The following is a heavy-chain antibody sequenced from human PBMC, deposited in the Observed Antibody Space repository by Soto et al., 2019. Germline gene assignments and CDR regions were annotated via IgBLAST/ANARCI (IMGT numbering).Heavy chain of an antibody. D-gene: IGHD6-6*01. CDR3: ARDNSSSEIIFDY. CDR1: GFTFSDYY. V-gene: IGHV3-11*06. Sequence: GGSLRLSCAASGFTFSDYYMSWIRQAPGMGLEWVSYISSSSSYTNYADSVKGRFTISRENAKNSLYLQMNSLRAEDTAVYYCARDNSSSEIIFDYWGQGTLVTVSS. CDR2: ISSSSSYT. J-gene: IGHJ4*02.